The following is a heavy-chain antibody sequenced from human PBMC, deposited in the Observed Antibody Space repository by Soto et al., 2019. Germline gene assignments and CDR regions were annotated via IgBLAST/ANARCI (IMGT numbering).Heavy chain of an antibody. CDR3: ARHLYVVVPAASRASHSYDGMAV. D-gene: IGHD2-2*01. CDR2: LYPGASVT. CDR1: GYIFTSYW. J-gene: IGHJ6*02. V-gene: IGHV5-51*01. Sequence: GESMMISCKGSGYIFTSYWIGWVRQMPGKGLERMGILYPGASVTGYCPSFQGQVGVSADQSLRTASRQWSTLKASGTATYYGARHLYVVVPAASRASHSYDGMAVGGEGTGVTVSS.